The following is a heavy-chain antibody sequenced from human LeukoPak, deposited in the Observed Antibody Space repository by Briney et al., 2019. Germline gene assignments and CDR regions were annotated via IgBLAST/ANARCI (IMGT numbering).Heavy chain of an antibody. Sequence: GGSLRLSCAASGFTFDDYGMHWVRQAPGKGLEWVSGISWNSDSVGYADSVKXRFTISRDNAKNSLYLQMNSLRAEDTAVYYCARDVYSYDNHCYFDLWGRGTVVTVSS. J-gene: IGHJ2*01. CDR3: ARDVYSYDNHCYFDL. V-gene: IGHV3-9*01. CDR2: ISWNSDSV. CDR1: GFTFDDYG. D-gene: IGHD5-18*01.